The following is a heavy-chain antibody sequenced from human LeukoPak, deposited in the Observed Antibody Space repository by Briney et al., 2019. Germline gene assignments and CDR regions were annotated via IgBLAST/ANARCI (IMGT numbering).Heavy chain of an antibody. D-gene: IGHD6-19*01. CDR1: GFTFSSYS. J-gene: IGHJ4*02. V-gene: IGHV3-21*01. Sequence: GGSLRLSCAASGFTFSSYSMNWVRQAPGKGLEWVSSISSSSSYIYYADSVKGRFTISRDNAKNSLYLQMNGLRAEDTAVYYCAREHSSGYGYWGQGTLVTVSS. CDR2: ISSSSSYI. CDR3: AREHSSGYGY.